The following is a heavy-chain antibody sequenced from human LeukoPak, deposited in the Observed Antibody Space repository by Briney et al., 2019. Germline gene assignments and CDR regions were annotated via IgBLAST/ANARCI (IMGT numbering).Heavy chain of an antibody. J-gene: IGHJ5*02. D-gene: IGHD2-8*01. CDR3: ARVPFVVMGDTGNWFDP. CDR1: GYTFTDYA. Sequence: ASVKVSCKASGYTFTDYAMSWVRQAPGQGLESMGWINTGTGNPTYAQGFTGRFVFSLDIFVSTAYLQISSLKAEDTAVYYCARVPFVVMGDTGNWFDPWGQGTLVTVSS. CDR2: INTGTGNP. V-gene: IGHV7-4-1*02.